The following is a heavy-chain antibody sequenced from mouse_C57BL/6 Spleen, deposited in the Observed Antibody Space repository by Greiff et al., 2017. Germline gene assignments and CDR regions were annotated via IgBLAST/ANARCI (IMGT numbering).Heavy chain of an antibody. CDR2: IRLKSDNYAT. Sequence: DVKLQESGGGLVQPGGSMKLSCVASGFTFSNYWMNWVRQSPEKGLEWVAQIRLKSDNYATHYAESVKGRFTISRDDSKSSVYLQMNNLRAEDTGIYYCLYYYEAWFAYWGQGTLVTVSA. CDR3: LYYYEAWFAY. V-gene: IGHV6-3*01. J-gene: IGHJ3*01. D-gene: IGHD1-1*01. CDR1: GFTFSNYW.